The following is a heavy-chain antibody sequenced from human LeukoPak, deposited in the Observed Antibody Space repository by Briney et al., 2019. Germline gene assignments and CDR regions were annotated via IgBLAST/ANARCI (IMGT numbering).Heavy chain of an antibody. CDR2: INPNSGGT. Sequence: ASVKVSCKASGYTFTGYYMHWVRQAPGQGLEWMGWINPNSGGTNYAQKFQGRVTMTRDTSISTAYMELSRLRSDDTAVYYCARDLSVAGTTPISHYYYCYGMDVWGQGTTVTVSS. J-gene: IGHJ6*02. CDR3: ARDLSVAGTTPISHYYYCYGMDV. D-gene: IGHD1-1*01. CDR1: GYTFTGYY. V-gene: IGHV1-2*02.